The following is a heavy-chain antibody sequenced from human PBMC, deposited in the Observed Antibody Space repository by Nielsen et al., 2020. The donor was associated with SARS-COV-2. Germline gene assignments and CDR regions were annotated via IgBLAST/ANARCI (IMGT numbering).Heavy chain of an antibody. CDR2: IYYSGST. Sequence: ESLKISCPVSGGSVSSGSYYWSWIRQPPGKGLEWIGYIYYSGSTNYNPSLKSRVTISVDTSKNQFSLKLSSVTAADTAVYYCARLSSSGWFDPWGQGTLVTVSS. J-gene: IGHJ5*02. CDR3: ARLSSSGWFDP. CDR1: GGSVSSGSYY. V-gene: IGHV4-61*01. D-gene: IGHD6-25*01.